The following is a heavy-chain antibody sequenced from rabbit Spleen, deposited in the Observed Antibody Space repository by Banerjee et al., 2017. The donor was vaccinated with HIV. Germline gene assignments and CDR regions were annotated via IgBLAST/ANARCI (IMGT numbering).Heavy chain of an antibody. CDR3: ARDTSSSFSSYGMDL. D-gene: IGHD1-1*01. J-gene: IGHJ6*01. V-gene: IGHV1S40*01. CDR1: GVSFSGSSY. Sequence: QSLEESGGGLVQPEGSLTLTCKASGVSFSGSSYMCWVRQAPGKGLEWIACIDAGSSGFTYFASWAKGRFTISKTSSTTVTLQMTSLTAADTATYFCARDTSSSFSSYGMDLWGQGTLVTVS. CDR2: IDAGSSGFT.